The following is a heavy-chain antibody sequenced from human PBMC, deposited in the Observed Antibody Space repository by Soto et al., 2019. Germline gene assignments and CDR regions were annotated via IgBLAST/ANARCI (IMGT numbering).Heavy chain of an antibody. V-gene: IGHV1-18*04. Sequence: QDQLVQSGAEVKKPGPSVKVSCKASVFTSSGISWVRQAPGQRLEWMGWISTHNGNTIYAQKFQGRVIMTMDTSTTTVYMELRSLRPDDTAVYLCAREGILGLFDAYDLWGQGTMVTVSS. J-gene: IGHJ3*01. D-gene: IGHD3-3*01. CDR3: AREGILGLFDAYDL. CDR1: VFTSSG. CDR2: ISTHNGNT.